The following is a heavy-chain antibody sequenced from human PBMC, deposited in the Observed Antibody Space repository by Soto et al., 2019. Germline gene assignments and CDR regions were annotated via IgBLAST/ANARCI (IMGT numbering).Heavy chain of an antibody. D-gene: IGHD1-26*01. Sequence: SETLSLTCAVSGGSISSGGYSWSWIRQPPGKGLEWIGYIYHSGNTYYNPSLKSRVTISVDRSKNQFSLKLSSVTAADTAVYYCARGLRGSYLKGSNWFDPWGQGTLVTVSS. CDR2: IYHSGNT. CDR1: GGSISSGGYS. V-gene: IGHV4-30-2*01. CDR3: ARGLRGSYLKGSNWFDP. J-gene: IGHJ5*02.